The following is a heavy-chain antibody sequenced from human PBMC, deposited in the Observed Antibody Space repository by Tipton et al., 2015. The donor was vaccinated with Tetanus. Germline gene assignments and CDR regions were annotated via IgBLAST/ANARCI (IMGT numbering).Heavy chain of an antibody. CDR2: IFYAGST. D-gene: IGHD3-9*01. J-gene: IGHJ4*02. CDR3: ARATEHDIMTGYDN. CDR1: GVSISSYY. Sequence: LRLSCTVSGVSISSYYWSWIRQSPGKGLGWIGYIFYAGSTNSNPSLKSRVTISVDKAKNQFSLKLTSVTAADTAVYYCARATEHDIMTGYDNWGPGTQVTVSS. V-gene: IGHV4-59*01.